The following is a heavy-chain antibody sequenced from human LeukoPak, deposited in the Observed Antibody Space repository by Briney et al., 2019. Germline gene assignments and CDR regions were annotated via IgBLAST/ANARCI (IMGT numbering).Heavy chain of an antibody. Sequence: PGGSLRLSCAASGFTFSSYAMYWVRQAPGKGLEWVSAISGSGGTTYYADSVKGRYTISRDNSKNTLYLQMNSLRVEDTAVYYCAKDAVPAVNCYYYYMDVWGKGTTVTVSS. J-gene: IGHJ6*03. D-gene: IGHD2-2*01. V-gene: IGHV3-23*01. CDR1: GFTFSSYA. CDR2: ISGSGGTT. CDR3: AKDAVPAVNCYYYYMDV.